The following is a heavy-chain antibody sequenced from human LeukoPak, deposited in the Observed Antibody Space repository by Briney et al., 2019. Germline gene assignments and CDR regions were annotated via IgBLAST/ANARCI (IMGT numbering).Heavy chain of an antibody. V-gene: IGHV3-20*04. CDR2: INRNGDDI. CDR3: ARGQYYDFWSGYPGYFDY. J-gene: IGHJ4*02. Sequence: PGGSLRLSCAASGFTFDDYGMNWVRQVPGKGLEWISGINRNGDDIGYADSVKGRFTISRDNAKNSLYLQMNSLRAEDTAVYYCARGQYYDFWSGYPGYFDYWGQGTLVTVSS. D-gene: IGHD3-3*01. CDR1: GFTFDDYG.